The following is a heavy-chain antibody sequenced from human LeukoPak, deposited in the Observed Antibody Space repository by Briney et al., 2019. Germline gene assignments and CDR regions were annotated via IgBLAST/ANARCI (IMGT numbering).Heavy chain of an antibody. V-gene: IGHV1-18*01. J-gene: IGHJ1*01. CDR2: SSAYNSKT. D-gene: IGHD3-3*01. Sequence: ASVKVSCKASGYSFICYGISWVRQAPGQGLEWMGWSSAYNSKTNYAQKFQGRVIMTTDTSTNTTYMELRRLKSGDTAVYYCARVFHADDFGSGYSPEYFQDWGQGTLVTVSS. CDR3: ARVFHADDFGSGYSPEYFQD. CDR1: GYSFICYG.